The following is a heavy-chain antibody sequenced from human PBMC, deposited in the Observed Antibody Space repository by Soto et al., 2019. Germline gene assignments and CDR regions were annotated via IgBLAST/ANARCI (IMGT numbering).Heavy chain of an antibody. D-gene: IGHD3-16*01. CDR1: GGSISSGGYY. CDR3: AEESDDYIWGSPPFDI. J-gene: IGHJ3*02. V-gene: IGHV4-31*03. CDR2: IYYSGST. Sequence: SETLSLTCTVSGGSISSGGYYWSWIRQHPGKGLEWIGYIYYSGSTYYNPSLKSRVTISVDTSKNQFSLKLSSVTAADTAVYYCAEESDDYIWGSPPFDIWGQGTMVTVSS.